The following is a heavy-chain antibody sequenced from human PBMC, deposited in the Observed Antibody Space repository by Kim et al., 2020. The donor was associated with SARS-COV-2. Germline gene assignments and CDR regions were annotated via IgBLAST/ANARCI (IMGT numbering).Heavy chain of an antibody. Sequence: GGSLRLSCAASGFTFSSYAMHWVRQAPGKGLEWVAVISYDGSNKYYADSVKGRFTISRDNSKNTLYLQMNSLRAEDTAVYYCARERYYYDSSGYQDYWG. CDR1: GFTFSSYA. CDR2: ISYDGSNK. D-gene: IGHD3-22*01. V-gene: IGHV3-30*04. CDR3: ARERYYYDSSGYQDY. J-gene: IGHJ4*01.